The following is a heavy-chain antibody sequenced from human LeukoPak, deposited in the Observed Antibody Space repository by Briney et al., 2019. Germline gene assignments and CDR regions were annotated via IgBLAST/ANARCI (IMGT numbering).Heavy chain of an antibody. CDR3: AKAASSSWPSYYYGMDV. J-gene: IGHJ6*02. Sequence: GGSLRLSCAASGFIFSIYSMSWVRQAPGKGLEWVSVITGSGGNTYYADSVKGRFTISKDNSKNTVYLQMSSLRVDDTAVYYCAKAASSSWPSYYYGMDVWGQGTTVTVSS. CDR1: GFIFSIYS. CDR2: ITGSGGNT. D-gene: IGHD6-13*01. V-gene: IGHV3-23*01.